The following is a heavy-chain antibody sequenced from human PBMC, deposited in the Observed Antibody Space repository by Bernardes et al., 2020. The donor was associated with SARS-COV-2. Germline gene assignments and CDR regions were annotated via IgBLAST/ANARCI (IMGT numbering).Heavy chain of an antibody. CDR1: TFTFSNHV. Sequence: GGSLRLSCAASTFTFSNHVMSWVRQAPGKGLEWVSVITGNGDLTLYADSVKGRFTISRDNSKNTVYLQMNSLRAEDTAMYYCATRNTPVTGTLDSWGQGTLVTVSS. J-gene: IGHJ4*02. V-gene: IGHV3-23*01. CDR3: ATRNTPVTGTLDS. CDR2: ITGNGDLT. D-gene: IGHD6-19*01.